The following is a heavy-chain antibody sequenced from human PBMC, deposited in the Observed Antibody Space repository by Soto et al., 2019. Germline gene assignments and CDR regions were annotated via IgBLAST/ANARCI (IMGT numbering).Heavy chain of an antibody. Sequence: GGSLRLSCAASGFTFSDYYMSWIRQAPGKGLEWVSYISSSGSTIYYADSVKGRFTISRDNAKNSLYLQMNSLRAEDTAVYYCARGGEFRRPRYSSGWPGSSSDYWGQGTLVTVSS. CDR3: ARGGEFRRPRYSSGWPGSSSDY. J-gene: IGHJ4*02. CDR1: GFTFSDYY. D-gene: IGHD6-19*01. CDR2: ISSSGSTI. V-gene: IGHV3-11*01.